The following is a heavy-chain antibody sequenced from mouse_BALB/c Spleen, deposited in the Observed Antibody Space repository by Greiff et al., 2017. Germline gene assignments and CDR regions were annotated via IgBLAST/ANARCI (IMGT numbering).Heavy chain of an antibody. CDR3: ARGTRITNGFAY. J-gene: IGHJ3*01. D-gene: IGHD2-4*01. V-gene: IGHV3-2*02. Sequence: EVQLQQSGPGLVKPSQFLSLTCIVTGYSITSVHAWYCIRQLPGNKLESMGYICYSGSTSFNPSLKSRISITRDTSKNQFFLQLNSVNTEDTATYCSARGTRITNGFAYWGRGTLVTDAA. CDR1: GYSITSVHA. CDR2: ICYSGST.